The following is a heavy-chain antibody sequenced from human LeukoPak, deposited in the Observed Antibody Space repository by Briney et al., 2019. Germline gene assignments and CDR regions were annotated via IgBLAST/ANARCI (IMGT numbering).Heavy chain of an antibody. Sequence: PSETLSLTCTVSGGSISSRSYYWGWIRQPPGKGLEWIGSIYYSGSAYYNPSLKSRVTISVDTSKNQFSLKLSSVTAADTAVYYCARDARLAPNYYYMDVWGKGTTVTVSS. CDR2: IYYSGSA. CDR3: ARDARLAPNYYYMDV. V-gene: IGHV4-39*07. J-gene: IGHJ6*03. D-gene: IGHD3-9*01. CDR1: GGSISSRSYY.